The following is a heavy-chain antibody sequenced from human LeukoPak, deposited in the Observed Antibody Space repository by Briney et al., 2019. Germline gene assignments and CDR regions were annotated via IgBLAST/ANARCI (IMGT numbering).Heavy chain of an antibody. CDR3: AGVSAAGFPFDY. CDR1: GGSFSGYY. Sequence: SETLSLTCAVYGGSFSGYYWSWIRQPPGKGLEWIGRIYTSGSTNYNPSLKSRVTMSVDTSKNQFSLKLSSVTAADTAVYYCAGVSAAGFPFDYWGQGTLVTVSS. J-gene: IGHJ4*02. CDR2: IYTSGST. V-gene: IGHV4-59*10. D-gene: IGHD6-13*01.